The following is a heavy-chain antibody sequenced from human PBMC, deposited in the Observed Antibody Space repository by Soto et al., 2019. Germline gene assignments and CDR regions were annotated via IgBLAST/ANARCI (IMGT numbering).Heavy chain of an antibody. CDR3: TRGELTHYYDSSGYYYGGHDY. D-gene: IGHD3-22*01. CDR1: GFTFGDYA. CDR2: IRSKAYGGTT. J-gene: IGHJ4*02. V-gene: IGHV3-49*03. Sequence: PGGSLRLSCTASGFTFGDYAMSWFRQAPGKGLEWVGFIRSKAYGGTTEYAASVKGRFTISREDSKSIAYLQMNSLKTEDTAVYYCTRGELTHYYDSSGYYYGGHDYWGQGTLVTVSS.